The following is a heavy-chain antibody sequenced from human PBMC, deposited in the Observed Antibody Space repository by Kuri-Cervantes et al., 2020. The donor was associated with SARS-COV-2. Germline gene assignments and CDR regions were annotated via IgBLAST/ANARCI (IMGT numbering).Heavy chain of an antibody. CDR2: IYYSGST. Sequence: SETLSLTCTVSGGSISSHYWSWIRQPPGKGLEWIGYIYYSGSTNYNPSLKSRVTISVDTSKNQFSLKLSSVTAADTAVYYCARGKGGDNDWFDPWGQGTLVTVSS. J-gene: IGHJ5*02. CDR1: GGSISSHY. V-gene: IGHV4-59*11. CDR3: ARGKGGDNDWFDP. D-gene: IGHD1-26*01.